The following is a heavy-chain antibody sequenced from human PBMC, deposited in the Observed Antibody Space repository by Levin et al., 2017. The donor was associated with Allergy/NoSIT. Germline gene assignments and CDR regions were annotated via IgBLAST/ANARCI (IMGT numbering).Heavy chain of an antibody. D-gene: IGHD2-15*01. J-gene: IGHJ4*02. V-gene: IGHV1-46*01. CDR1: GYTFTSYY. Sequence: PGESLKISCKASGYTFTSYYMHWVRQAPGQGLEWMGIINPSGGSTSYAQKFQGRVTMTRDTSTSTVYMELSSLRSEDTAVYYCARDDSSPLTGSYDYWGQGTLVTVSS. CDR2: INPSGGST. CDR3: ARDDSSPLTGSYDY.